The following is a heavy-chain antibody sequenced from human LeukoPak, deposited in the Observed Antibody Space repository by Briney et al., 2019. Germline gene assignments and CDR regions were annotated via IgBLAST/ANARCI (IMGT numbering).Heavy chain of an antibody. CDR3: ARATTRGYDFWSGYRGLGVFDY. J-gene: IGHJ4*02. V-gene: IGHV4-34*01. D-gene: IGHD3-3*01. CDR2: IKHSGST. CDR1: GGSVSGYY. Sequence: PAETLSLTCAVYGGSVSGYYWRWIRQPPGKWLEWRGEIKHSGSTNYNPSLKSRVTISVDTSKNQFSLRLRSVTGADAAVYYCARATTRGYDFWSGYRGLGVFDYWGQGTLVTVS.